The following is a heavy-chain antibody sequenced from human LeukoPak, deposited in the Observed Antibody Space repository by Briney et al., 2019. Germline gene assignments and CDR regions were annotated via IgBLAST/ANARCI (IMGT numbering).Heavy chain of an antibody. D-gene: IGHD3-10*01. CDR3: VRSYGSGTYIDY. J-gene: IGHJ4*02. CDR2: ISGNGGST. Sequence: GGSLRLSCSASGFNFSSYAMYWVRQAPGKGLEYVSGISGNGGSTYHADAVKGRFTISRDNSKNTLNLQMSRRRAEDTAVYFCVRSYGSGTYIDYWGQGTLVTVSS. CDR1: GFNFSSYA. V-gene: IGHV3-64D*06.